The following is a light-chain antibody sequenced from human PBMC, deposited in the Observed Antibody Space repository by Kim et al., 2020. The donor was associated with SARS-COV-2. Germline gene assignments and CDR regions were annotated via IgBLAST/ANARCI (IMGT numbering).Light chain of an antibody. CDR2: GAS. Sequence: SVSPGERATLSCRASQSVSSDLAWYQQKPGQAPRRLIYGASTRATGIPARFSGSGSGTEFTLTISSLQSEDFAVYYCQQYNTWWTFGQGTKVDIK. CDR3: QQYNTWWT. CDR1: QSVSSD. J-gene: IGKJ1*01. V-gene: IGKV3-15*01.